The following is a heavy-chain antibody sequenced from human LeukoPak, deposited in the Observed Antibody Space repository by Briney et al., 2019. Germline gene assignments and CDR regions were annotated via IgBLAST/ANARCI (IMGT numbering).Heavy chain of an antibody. Sequence: PSETQSLTCTVSGGSISSYYWSWIRQPPGKGLEWIGCIYYSGSTNYNPSLKSRVTISVDTSKNQFSLKLSSVTAADTAVYYCARTYYYDSSGYCLDYWGQGTLVTVSS. CDR2: IYYSGST. CDR3: ARTYYYDSSGYCLDY. J-gene: IGHJ4*02. V-gene: IGHV4-59*01. D-gene: IGHD3-22*01. CDR1: GGSISSYY.